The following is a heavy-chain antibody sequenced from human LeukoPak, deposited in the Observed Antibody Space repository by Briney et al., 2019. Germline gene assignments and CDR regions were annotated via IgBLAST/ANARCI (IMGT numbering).Heavy chain of an antibody. CDR2: INHSGST. D-gene: IGHD3-9*01. Sequence: SETLSLTCAVYGGSFSGYYWSWIRQPPGKGLEWIGEINHSGSTNYNPSLKSRVTISVDTSKNQFSLKLSSVTAADTAVYYCATSYYDILTGHNAFDIWGQGTMVTVSS. CDR3: ATSYYDILTGHNAFDI. V-gene: IGHV4-34*01. J-gene: IGHJ3*02. CDR1: GGSFSGYY.